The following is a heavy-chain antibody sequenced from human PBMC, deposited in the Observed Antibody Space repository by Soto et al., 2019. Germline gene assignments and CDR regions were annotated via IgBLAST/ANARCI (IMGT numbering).Heavy chain of an antibody. CDR3: ARDGGAGGRYFDWLIRDYYYGMDV. V-gene: IGHV3-30-3*01. CDR2: ISYDGSNK. J-gene: IGHJ6*02. CDR1: GFTFSSYA. Sequence: QVQLVESGGGVVQPGRSLRLSCAASGFTFSSYAMHWVRQAPGKGLEWVAVISYDGSNKYYADSVKGRFTISRDNSKNTLYLQMNSLRAEDTAVYYCARDGGAGGRYFDWLIRDYYYGMDVWGQGTTVTVSS. D-gene: IGHD3-9*01.